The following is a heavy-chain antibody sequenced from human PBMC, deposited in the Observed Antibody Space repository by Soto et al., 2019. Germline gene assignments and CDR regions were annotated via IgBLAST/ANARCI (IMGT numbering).Heavy chain of an antibody. CDR3: GKGGIIVR. CDR2: ISYDGRDK. Sequence: QVQLVESGGGVVQPGTSLRLSCAASTFNFTSYAMHWVRQAPGKGLEWVAVISYDGRDKFYADSVKGRFTISRDNSKHTFYLHMNRLGTDETAMDSWGKGGIIVRWGQGTLVTVSS. CDR1: TFNFTSYA. V-gene: IGHV3-30*04. D-gene: IGHD1-26*01. J-gene: IGHJ4*02.